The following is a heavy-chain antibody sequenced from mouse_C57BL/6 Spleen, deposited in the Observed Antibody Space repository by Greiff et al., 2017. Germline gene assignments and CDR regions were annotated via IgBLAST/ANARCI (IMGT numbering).Heavy chain of an antibody. J-gene: IGHJ3*01. V-gene: IGHV1-82*01. D-gene: IGHD3-2*02. Sequence: VQLQQSGPELVKPGASVKISCKASGYAFSSSWMNWVKQRPGKGLEWIGRIYPGDGDTNYNGKFKGKATLTADKSSSTAYMQLSSLTSEDSAVYCCARGAAQANAWFAYWGQGTLVTVSA. CDR2: IYPGDGDT. CDR1: GYAFSSSW. CDR3: ARGAAQANAWFAY.